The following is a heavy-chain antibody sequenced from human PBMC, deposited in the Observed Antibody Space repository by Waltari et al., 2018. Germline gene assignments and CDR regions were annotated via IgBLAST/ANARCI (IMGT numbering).Heavy chain of an antibody. Sequence: QLQLQESGPGLVKPSETLSLTCAVYGGSFSGYYWRWIRQPPGKGLEWIGEINHSASTNYSPSLKSRVTISLDTSKNQFSLKLSSVTAADTAVYYCARSYGSGSFSWFDPWGQGTLVSVSS. D-gene: IGHD3-10*01. V-gene: IGHV4-34*10. J-gene: IGHJ5*02. CDR3: ARSYGSGSFSWFDP. CDR1: GGSFSGYY. CDR2: INHSAST.